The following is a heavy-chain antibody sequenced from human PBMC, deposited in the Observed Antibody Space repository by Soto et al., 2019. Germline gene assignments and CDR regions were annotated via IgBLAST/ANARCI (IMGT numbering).Heavy chain of an antibody. Sequence: EVQLVESGGGLVQPGGSLRLSCAASGFTFSNYWMHWVGQAPGEGLVWVSRIDSYGSTTNYADSVKGRFTVSRDNARNTLYLPMNSLRAEETAIYYCARGGLHAYYKDNWGQGILVTVSS. CDR3: ARGGLHAYYKDN. J-gene: IGHJ4*02. CDR2: IDSYGSTT. CDR1: GFTFSNYW. V-gene: IGHV3-74*01. D-gene: IGHD3-10*01.